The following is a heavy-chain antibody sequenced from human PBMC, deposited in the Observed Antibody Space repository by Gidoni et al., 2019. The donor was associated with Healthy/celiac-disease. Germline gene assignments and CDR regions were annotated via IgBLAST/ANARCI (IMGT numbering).Heavy chain of an antibody. J-gene: IGHJ4*02. CDR2: ISSSSSYI. CDR1: GFTFSSYS. V-gene: IGHV3-21*01. D-gene: IGHD3-10*01. Sequence: EVQLVESGGGLVKPGGSLRLSCAASGFTFSSYSMNWVRQAPGKGLEWVSYISSSSSYIYDADSVKGRFTISRDNAKNSLCLQMNSLRAEDTAVYYCARPYYYGSGTHLPGYWGQGTLVTVSS. CDR3: ARPYYYGSGTHLPGY.